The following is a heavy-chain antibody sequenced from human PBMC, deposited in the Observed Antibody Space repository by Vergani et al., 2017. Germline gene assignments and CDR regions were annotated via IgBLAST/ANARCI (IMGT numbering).Heavy chain of an antibody. D-gene: IGHD3-3*01. CDR2: ISNDGSDK. CDR3: ATALYYDFWNGYYRGPYFDY. V-gene: IGHV3-30*04. J-gene: IGHJ4*02. CDR1: GFTFSRYA. Sequence: QVQLVESGGGVVQPGRSLRLSCAASGFTFSRYAMHWVRQAPGKGLEWVAVISNDGSDKYYADSVKGRFTISRDNSKNTLYLQMNSLRAEDTAVYYCATALYYDFWNGYYRGPYFDYWGQGTLVTVSS.